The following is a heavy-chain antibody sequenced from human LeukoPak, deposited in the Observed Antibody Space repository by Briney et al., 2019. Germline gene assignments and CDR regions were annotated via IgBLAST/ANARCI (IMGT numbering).Heavy chain of an antibody. CDR2: IYPGDSDT. J-gene: IGHJ5*02. V-gene: IGHV5-51*01. Sequence: GESLKISCKGSGYSFTSYWIGWVRQMPGKGLEWMGIIYPGDSDTRYSPSFQGQVTISADKSISTAYLQWSSLKASDTAMYYCARPCYDSSGNNWFDPWGQGTLVTVSS. CDR3: ARPCYDSSGNNWFDP. D-gene: IGHD3-22*01. CDR1: GYSFTSYW.